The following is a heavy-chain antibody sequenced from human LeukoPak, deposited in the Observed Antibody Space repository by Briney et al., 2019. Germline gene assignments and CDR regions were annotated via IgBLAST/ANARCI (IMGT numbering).Heavy chain of an antibody. CDR3: AKDRGAAAGLDY. CDR1: GFTFSSYA. CDR2: ISGSGGST. D-gene: IGHD6-13*01. V-gene: IGHV3-23*01. J-gene: IGHJ4*02. Sequence: GALRLSCAASGFTFSSYAMSWVRQAPGKGLEWVSAISGSGGSTYYADSVKGRFTISRDNSKNTLYLQMNSLRAEDTAVYYCAKDRGAAAGLDYWGQGTLVTVSS.